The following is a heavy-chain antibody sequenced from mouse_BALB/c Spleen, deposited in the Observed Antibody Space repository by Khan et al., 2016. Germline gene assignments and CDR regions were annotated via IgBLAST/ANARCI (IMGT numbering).Heavy chain of an antibody. CDR1: GFSFSDYY. Sequence: EVELVESGGGLVKPGGSLKLSCAASGFSFSDYYMYWVRQTPEKRLEWVATISDGGHYTNYPDSEKGRFTISRDNAKNNLYLQMSSLRSEDTAIYYCVRDRMSTTTKVWFAYWGQGTLVTVSA. D-gene: IGHD2-4*01. CDR2: ISDGGHYT. J-gene: IGHJ3*01. V-gene: IGHV5-4*02. CDR3: VRDRMSTTTKVWFAY.